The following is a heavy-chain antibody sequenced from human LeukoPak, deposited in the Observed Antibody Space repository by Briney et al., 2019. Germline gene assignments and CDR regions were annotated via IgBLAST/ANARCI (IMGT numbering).Heavy chain of an antibody. J-gene: IGHJ3*02. CDR2: ISSSSSYI. CDR3: ARDQSSFKGNIVPMVYATEDAFDI. D-gene: IGHD2-8*01. CDR1: GFTFSSYS. V-gene: IGHV3-21*01. Sequence: PGRSLRLSCAASGFTFSSYSMNWVRQAPGKGLEWVSSISSSSSYIYYADSVKGRFTISKDNAKNSLYLQMNSLRAEDTAVYYCARDQSSFKGNIVPMVYATEDAFDIWGQGTMVTVSS.